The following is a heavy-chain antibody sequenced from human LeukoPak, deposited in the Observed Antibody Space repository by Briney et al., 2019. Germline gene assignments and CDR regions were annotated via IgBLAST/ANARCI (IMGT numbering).Heavy chain of an antibody. V-gene: IGHV1-46*01. Sequence: ASVKVSCKASGYTFTSYYMHWVRQAPGQGLEWMGIINPSGGSTSYAQKFQGRVTMTRDTSTSTVYMELSSLRSEDTAVYYCARDRGPYYYDSSGYNFDYWGRGTLVTVSS. CDR1: GYTFTSYY. CDR3: ARDRGPYYYDSSGYNFDY. J-gene: IGHJ4*02. D-gene: IGHD3-22*01. CDR2: INPSGGST.